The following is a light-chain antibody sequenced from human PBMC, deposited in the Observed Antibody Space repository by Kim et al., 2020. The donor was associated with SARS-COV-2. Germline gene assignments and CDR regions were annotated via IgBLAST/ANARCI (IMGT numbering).Light chain of an antibody. CDR2: RAS. J-gene: IGKJ1*01. V-gene: IGKV1-9*01. CDR1: QGISTY. CDR3: QQLNSYPWT. Sequence: DIQLTHSPPFLSASVGDRVTITCRASQGISTYLAWYQQIPGKAPKLLIYRASTLQRGVPSRFSGSGSGTEFTLTINNLQPEDFAIYYCQQLNSYPWTFGQGTKVDIK.